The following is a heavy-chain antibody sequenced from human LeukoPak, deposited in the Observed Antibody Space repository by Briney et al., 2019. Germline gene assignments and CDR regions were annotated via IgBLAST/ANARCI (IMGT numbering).Heavy chain of an antibody. J-gene: IGHJ5*02. CDR1: GDSISDYY. CDR3: ARELDGDGGWFDP. Sequence: SETLSLTCTVSGDSISDYYWSWIRQPPGKGLEWIGEVYYSGSTHYNPSLKGRLTISVDTSKNQFSLRLRSVTAADTAMYYCARELDGDGGWFDPWGQGTLVTVSS. D-gene: IGHD5-24*01. V-gene: IGHV4-59*01. CDR2: VYYSGST.